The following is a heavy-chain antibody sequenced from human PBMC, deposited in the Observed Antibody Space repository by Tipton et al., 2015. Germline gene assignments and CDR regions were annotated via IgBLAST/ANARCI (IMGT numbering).Heavy chain of an antibody. J-gene: IGHJ4*02. CDR2: ISHTAIST. CDR1: GFMFTNYA. D-gene: IGHD1/OR15-1a*01. V-gene: IGHV3-23*01. Sequence: SLRLSCAASGFMFTNYAMFWVRQAPGKGLECVSAISHTAISTYYADSVKGRFTISRDNVHNSLSLRMNNLRDEDTAVYYCARGVWWEQSWNFDYWGQGTLVTVSS. CDR3: ARGVWWEQSWNFDY.